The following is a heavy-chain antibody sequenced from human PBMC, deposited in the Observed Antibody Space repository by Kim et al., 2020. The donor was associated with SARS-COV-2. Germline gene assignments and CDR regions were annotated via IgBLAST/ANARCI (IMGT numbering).Heavy chain of an antibody. D-gene: IGHD6-13*01. Sequence: GGSLRLSCAASGFTFSSYSMNWVRQAPGKGLEWVSSISSSSSYIYYADSVKGRFTISRDNAKNSLYLQMNSLRAEDTAVYYCARDGGDSSSLRRPQWLVPYYYGMDVWGQGTTVTVSS. CDR2: ISSSSSYI. J-gene: IGHJ6*02. CDR1: GFTFSSYS. CDR3: ARDGGDSSSLRRPQWLVPYYYGMDV. V-gene: IGHV3-21*01.